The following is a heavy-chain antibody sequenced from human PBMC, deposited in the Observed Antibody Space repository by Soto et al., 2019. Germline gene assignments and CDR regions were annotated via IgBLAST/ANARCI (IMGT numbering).Heavy chain of an antibody. CDR3: ARAYTGRLPRRADYYYAMDV. J-gene: IGHJ6*02. V-gene: IGHV3-30*03. CDR1: GFSFSDYG. CDR2: TSHDGSNQ. Sequence: QLQLVESGGGVVQSGRSLRLSCEASGFSFSDYGMHWVRQAPGQGLEWVAATSHDGSNQYYVDSVKGRVTISRDNSKNSVYLQMNDLRAGDSAVYYCARAYTGRLPRRADYYYAMDVWGQGTTVTVSS. D-gene: IGHD2-2*02.